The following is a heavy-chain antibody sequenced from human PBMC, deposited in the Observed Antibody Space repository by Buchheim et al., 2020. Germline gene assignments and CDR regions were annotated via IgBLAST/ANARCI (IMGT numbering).Heavy chain of an antibody. D-gene: IGHD2-2*01. Sequence: QVQLVESGGGVVQPGRSLRLSCAASGFTFSSYAMHWVRQAPGKGLEWVAVISYDGSNKYYADSVKGRFTISREHSKNTMYLQMNSLRAEDTAVYYCARGSSTSEYFDYWGQGTL. V-gene: IGHV3-30*04. CDR1: GFTFSSYA. J-gene: IGHJ4*02. CDR2: ISYDGSNK. CDR3: ARGSSTSEYFDY.